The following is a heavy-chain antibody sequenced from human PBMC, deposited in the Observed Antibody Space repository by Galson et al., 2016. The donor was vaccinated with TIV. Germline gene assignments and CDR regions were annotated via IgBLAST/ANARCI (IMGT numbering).Heavy chain of an antibody. CDR3: AKDLTPPYDGYGMDV. J-gene: IGHJ6*02. D-gene: IGHD3-3*01. V-gene: IGHV3-30*02. CDR1: GFAFSIYG. CDR2: VWYGGNKK. Sequence: SLRLSCAASGFAFSIYGMHWVRQAPGKGLEWVALVWYGGNKKSYADSVKGRFTISRDNSKNTLYLQMNSLRAEDTAIYYCAKDLTPPYDGYGMDVWGQGTTVTASS.